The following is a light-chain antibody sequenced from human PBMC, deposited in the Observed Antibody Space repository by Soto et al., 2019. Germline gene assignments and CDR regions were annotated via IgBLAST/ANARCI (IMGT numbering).Light chain of an antibody. CDR1: QAIDSW. CDR3: QQSYSTPRT. V-gene: IGKV1-39*01. CDR2: TGS. Sequence: DIQMTQSPSSVSASVGDRVTMTCRASQAIDSWLAWYQQKPGEAPKLLIFTGSLLHSGVPPRFSGSGSGTDFTLTISSLQPEDFATYYCQQSYSTPRTFGQGTQVDI. J-gene: IGKJ1*01.